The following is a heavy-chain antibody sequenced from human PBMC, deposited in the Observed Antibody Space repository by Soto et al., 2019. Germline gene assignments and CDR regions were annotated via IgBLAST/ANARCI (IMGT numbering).Heavy chain of an antibody. D-gene: IGHD1-26*01. CDR2: ISAYNGNT. CDR1: GYTFTSYG. V-gene: IGHV1-18*01. CDR3: ARDVRIVGAISIGEYYFDY. J-gene: IGHJ4*02. Sequence: QVQLVQSGAEVKEPGASVKVSCKASGYTFTSYGISWVRQAPGQGLEWMGWISAYNGNTNYAQKLQGRVTMTTDTSTSTAYMELRSLRSDDTAVYYCARDVRIVGAISIGEYYFDYWGQGTLVTVSS.